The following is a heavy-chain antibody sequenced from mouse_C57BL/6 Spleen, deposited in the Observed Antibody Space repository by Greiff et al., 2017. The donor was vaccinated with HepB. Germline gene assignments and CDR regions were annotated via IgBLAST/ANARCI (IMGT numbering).Heavy chain of an antibody. CDR1: GFNIKDDY. CDR3: TYPDYFDY. Sequence: EVQLQQSGAELVRPGASVKLSCTASGFNIKDDYMHWVKQRPEQGLEWIGWIDPENGDTEYASKFQGKATITADKSSNTAYLQLSSLTSEDTAVYYCTYPDYFDYWGQGTTLTVSS. J-gene: IGHJ2*01. CDR2: IDPENGDT. V-gene: IGHV14-4*01.